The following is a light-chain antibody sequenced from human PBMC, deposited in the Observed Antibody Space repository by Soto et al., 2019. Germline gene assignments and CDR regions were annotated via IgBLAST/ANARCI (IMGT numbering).Light chain of an antibody. J-gene: IGKJ1*01. Sequence: DIQMAQSPSSLSASIGDRVTITCRASQGISEYLAWYQQRPGNAPNLLIYGASILQSGVPSRFSGSGSGTHLTLTISSLQPEDVATSYCHSYNSIPRTFGQGTTVEIK. V-gene: IGKV1-27*01. CDR2: GAS. CDR3: HSYNSIPRT. CDR1: QGISEY.